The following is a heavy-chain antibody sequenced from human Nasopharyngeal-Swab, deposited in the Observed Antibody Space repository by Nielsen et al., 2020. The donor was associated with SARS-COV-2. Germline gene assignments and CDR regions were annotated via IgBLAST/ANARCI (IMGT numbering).Heavy chain of an antibody. V-gene: IGHV3-23*01. D-gene: IGHD3-3*01. CDR1: GFAFSTCT. CDR3: ARDGLDYDFWSAYFMDV. J-gene: IGHJ6*02. CDR2: ISGSGVST. Sequence: GSLRLSCAASGFAFSTCTLSWVRQAPGKGLEWVSSISGSGVSTYYADSVKGRFTISRDNSRNTLDLQMNSLRAEDTAVYYCARDGLDYDFWSAYFMDVWGQGTTVTVSS.